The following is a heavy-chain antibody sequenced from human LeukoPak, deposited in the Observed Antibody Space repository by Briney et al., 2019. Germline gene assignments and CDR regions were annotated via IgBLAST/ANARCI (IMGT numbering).Heavy chain of an antibody. J-gene: IGHJ3*02. CDR1: GFIFSSYG. V-gene: IGHV3-33*01. Sequence: GGSLRLSCAASGFIFSSYGMHWVRQAPGKGLEWVAVIWYDGSNKYYADSVKGRFTISRDNSKNTLYLQMNSLRAEDTAVYYCARVWDDYGAVWYAFDIWGQGTMVTVSS. CDR3: ARVWDDYGAVWYAFDI. D-gene: IGHD4-17*01. CDR2: IWYDGSNK.